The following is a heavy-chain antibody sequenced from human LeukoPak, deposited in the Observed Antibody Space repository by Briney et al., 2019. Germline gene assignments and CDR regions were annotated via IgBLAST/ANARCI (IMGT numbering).Heavy chain of an antibody. CDR3: ARAPLYYGAGDI. J-gene: IGHJ3*02. V-gene: IGHV1-18*01. CDR1: GGTFSSYA. Sequence: ASVKVSCKASGGTFSSYAISWVRQAPGQGLEWMGWISAYNGNTNYAQKLQGRVTMTTDTSTSTAYMELRSLRSDDTAVYYCARAPLYYGAGDIWGQGTMVTVSS. CDR2: ISAYNGNT. D-gene: IGHD3-10*01.